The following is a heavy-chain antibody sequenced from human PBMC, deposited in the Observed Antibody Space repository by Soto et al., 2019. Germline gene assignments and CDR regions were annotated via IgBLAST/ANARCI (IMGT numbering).Heavy chain of an antibody. D-gene: IGHD3-16*02. CDR1: GFTFSNAW. V-gene: IGHV3-15*01. CDR3: TTDFPYDYIWGSYRYLDAFDI. Sequence: EVQLVESGGGLVKPGGSLRLSCAASGFTFSNAWMSWVRQAPGKGLEWVGRIKSKTDGGTTDYAAPVKGRFTISRDDSKNTLYLQMNSLKTEDTAVYYCTTDFPYDYIWGSYRYLDAFDIWGQGTMVTVSS. CDR2: IKSKTDGGTT. J-gene: IGHJ3*02.